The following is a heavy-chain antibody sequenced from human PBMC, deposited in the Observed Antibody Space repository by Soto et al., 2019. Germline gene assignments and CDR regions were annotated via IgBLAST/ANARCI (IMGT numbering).Heavy chain of an antibody. CDR3: ARVLGSSGYRKKDAFDI. CDR1: GYTFTTFG. CDR2: ISANNGNT. D-gene: IGHD3-22*01. Sequence: ASVKVSCKASGYTFTTFGISWVRQAPGQGLEWVGWISANNGNTKYSQKFQGRVSLTTETSASTAYMELRSLRSDDTAVYYCARVLGSSGYRKKDAFDIWGQGTMVTVSS. V-gene: IGHV1-18*01. J-gene: IGHJ3*02.